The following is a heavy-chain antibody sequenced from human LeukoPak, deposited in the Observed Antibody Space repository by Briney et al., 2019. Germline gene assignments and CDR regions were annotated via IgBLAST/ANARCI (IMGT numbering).Heavy chain of an antibody. V-gene: IGHV3-48*03. CDR2: ISSSGSTI. D-gene: IGHD6-19*01. J-gene: IGHJ6*02. CDR3: AREPYSSARGHYYGMDV. Sequence: VGSLRLSCAASGFAFSSYEMNWVRQAPGKGLEWVSYISSSGSTIYYADSVKGRFTIYRANPKTSLYLQMNSLRAQATAFYYFAREPYSSARGHYYGMDVWGQGTTVTVSS. CDR1: GFAFSSYE.